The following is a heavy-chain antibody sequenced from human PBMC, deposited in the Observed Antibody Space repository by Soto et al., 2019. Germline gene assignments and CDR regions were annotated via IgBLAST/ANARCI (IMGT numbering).Heavy chain of an antibody. Sequence: QVQLVESGGGVVQPGRSLRLSCAASGFTFSSYGMHWVRQAPGKGLEWVAVISYDGSNKYYADSVKGRFTISRDNSKNTLYLQMNSLRAEDTAVYYCALLYDSSGYYHGYAFDIWGQGTMVTVSS. J-gene: IGHJ3*02. CDR1: GFTFSSYG. V-gene: IGHV3-30*03. CDR2: ISYDGSNK. D-gene: IGHD3-22*01. CDR3: ALLYDSSGYYHGYAFDI.